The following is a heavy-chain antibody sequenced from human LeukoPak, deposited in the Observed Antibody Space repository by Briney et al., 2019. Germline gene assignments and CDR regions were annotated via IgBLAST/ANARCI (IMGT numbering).Heavy chain of an antibody. V-gene: IGHV3-23*01. CDR2: ISGSGVRT. CDR1: GFTFSSYA. D-gene: IGHD3-16*01. Sequence: SGGSLRLSCAASGFTFSSYAMSWVRQAPGKGLEWVADISGSGVRTYYADSVKGRFTISRDNYKNTLFLQMNRLTVEDTAVCYCAKDSYDYVWGSHIDYWGQGTLVTVSS. CDR3: AKDSYDYVWGSHIDY. J-gene: IGHJ4*02.